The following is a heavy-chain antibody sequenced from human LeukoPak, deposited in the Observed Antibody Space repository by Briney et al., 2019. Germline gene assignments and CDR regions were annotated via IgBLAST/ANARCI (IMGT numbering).Heavy chain of an antibody. CDR3: ARVGTYGGSYGMDV. CDR1: GYTVTSYG. V-gene: IGHV1-18*01. CDR2: INAYNGNT. D-gene: IGHD4-23*01. J-gene: IGHJ6*02. Sequence: ASVTVSYKASGYTVTSYGISWVRQAPGQGREWMGWINAYNGNTNYEQKLQGRVNMITNPFKKPAYLELGIFGCDDTAVYYCARVGTYGGSYGMDVWGQETTVTVSS.